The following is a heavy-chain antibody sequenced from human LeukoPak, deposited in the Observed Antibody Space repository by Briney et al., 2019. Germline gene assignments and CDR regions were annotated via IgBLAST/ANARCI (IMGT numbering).Heavy chain of an antibody. V-gene: IGHV4-59*01. Sequence: SETLSLTCTVSGGSISSYYWSWIRQPPGKGLEWIGYIYYSGSTNYNPSLKSRVTISVDTSKNQFSLKLSSVTAADTAVYYCARALGSSGYYYALSFWGQGTLVTVSS. J-gene: IGHJ4*02. CDR1: GGSISSYY. CDR3: ARALGSSGYYYALSF. CDR2: IYYSGST. D-gene: IGHD3-22*01.